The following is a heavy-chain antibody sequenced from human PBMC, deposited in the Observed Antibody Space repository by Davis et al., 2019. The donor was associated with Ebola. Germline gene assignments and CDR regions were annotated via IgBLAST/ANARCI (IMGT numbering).Heavy chain of an antibody. D-gene: IGHD6-13*01. J-gene: IGHJ4*02. Sequence: GESLKISCAASGFTFSDYYMSWIRQAPGKGLEWVSYISSSSSTIYYADSVKGRFTISRDNAKNSLYLQMNSLRDEDTAVYYCARAAAGTLLWGQGTLVTVSS. CDR3: ARAAAGTLL. V-gene: IGHV3-11*04. CDR2: ISSSSSTI. CDR1: GFTFSDYY.